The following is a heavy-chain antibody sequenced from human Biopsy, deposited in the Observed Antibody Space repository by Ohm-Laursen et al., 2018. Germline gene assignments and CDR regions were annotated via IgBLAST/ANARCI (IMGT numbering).Heavy chain of an antibody. CDR1: GFTFDDYA. Sequence: RPLRLSCSASGFTFDDYAMHWVRQAPGKGLEWVSGITWNSGSIGYADSVKGRFSIFRDNAKHSLYLQMNSLRAEGTALYYCAKDLGQVTAAIGYWGQGTLVTVSS. CDR2: ITWNSGSI. CDR3: AKDLGQVTAAIGY. V-gene: IGHV3-9*01. J-gene: IGHJ4*02. D-gene: IGHD2-21*02.